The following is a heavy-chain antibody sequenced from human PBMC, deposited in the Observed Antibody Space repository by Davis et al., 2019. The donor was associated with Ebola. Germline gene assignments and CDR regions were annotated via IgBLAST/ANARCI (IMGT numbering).Heavy chain of an antibody. CDR1: GGTFSSYA. D-gene: IGHD3-16*01. J-gene: IGHJ5*02. CDR3: ARGSAGESNWFDP. V-gene: IGHV1-69*13. Sequence: SVKVSCKASGGTFSSYAISWVRQAPGQGLEWMGGIIPIFGTANYAQKFQGRVTITADESTSTAYMELSSLRSEDTAVYYCARGSAGESNWFDPWGQGTLVTVSS. CDR2: IIPIFGTA.